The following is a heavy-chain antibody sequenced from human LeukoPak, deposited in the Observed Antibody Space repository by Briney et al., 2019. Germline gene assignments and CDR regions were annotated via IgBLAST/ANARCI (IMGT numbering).Heavy chain of an antibody. D-gene: IGHD6-19*01. Sequence: PGGSLRLSCVASGFSFSSYWMHWVRQAPGKGLVWVSRINSDESSTTYADSVKGRFTIPRDNAKNTLYLQMSSLRAEDTAVYYCAGGRYSSVWYWGQGTLVTVSS. CDR1: GFSFSSYW. CDR2: INSDESST. CDR3: AGGRYSSVWY. J-gene: IGHJ4*02. V-gene: IGHV3-74*01.